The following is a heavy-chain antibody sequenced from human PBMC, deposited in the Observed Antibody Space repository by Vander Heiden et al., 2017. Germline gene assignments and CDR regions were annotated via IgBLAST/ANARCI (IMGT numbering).Heavy chain of an antibody. D-gene: IGHD3-3*01. J-gene: IGHJ4*02. CDR2: MSFDGTKK. CDR3: ARVGGGFLEWLSLDY. V-gene: IGHV3-30-3*01. CDR1: GFTLSGYA. Sequence: QVQLVESGGGVVQPGRSLSLPCAASGFTLSGYAMHWVRQAPGKGLEWVAVMSFDGTKKYYADYVKGRFTISRDNSKNTVYLQMNSLRAEDTAVYYCARVGGGFLEWLSLDYWGQGTLVTVSS.